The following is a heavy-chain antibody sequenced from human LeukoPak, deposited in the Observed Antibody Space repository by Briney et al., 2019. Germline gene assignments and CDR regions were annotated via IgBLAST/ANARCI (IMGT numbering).Heavy chain of an antibody. Sequence: SETLSLTCSVSGGSISSSSYYWGWIRQPPGKGLEWIGSRSGNTYYNPSLKSRVTISADTSKNQFSLKLNSVTAADTAVYYCAKSNGYGLVDIWGQGTMVTVSS. CDR3: AKSNGYGLVDI. V-gene: IGHV4-39*07. D-gene: IGHD3-10*01. J-gene: IGHJ3*02. CDR2: RSGNT. CDR1: GGSISSSSYY.